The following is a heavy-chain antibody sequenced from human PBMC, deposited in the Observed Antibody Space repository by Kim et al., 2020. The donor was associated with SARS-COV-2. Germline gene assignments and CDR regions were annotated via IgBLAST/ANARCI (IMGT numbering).Heavy chain of an antibody. CDR3: AKDHYCGGDCYLENYYYYYMDV. J-gene: IGHJ6*03. V-gene: IGHV3-23*01. Sequence: GGSLRLSCAASGFTFSSYAMSWVRQAPGKGLEWVSAISGSGGSTYYADSVKGRFTISRDNSKNTLYLQMNSLRAEDTAVYYCAKDHYCGGDCYLENYYYYYMDVWGKGTTVTVSS. CDR2: ISGSGGST. CDR1: GFTFSSYA. D-gene: IGHD2-21*01.